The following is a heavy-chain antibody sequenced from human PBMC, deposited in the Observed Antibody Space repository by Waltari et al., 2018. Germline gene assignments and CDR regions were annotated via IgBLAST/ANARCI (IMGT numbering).Heavy chain of an antibody. V-gene: IGHV4-38-2*01. D-gene: IGHD6-19*01. CDR1: GASPRRGYY. Sequence: QVQLQQSGPGQVKPPETLSLTCAVPGASPRRGYYWGWIRQPLGKGLEWIGSVSHRGSTYYNPSLKSRVTISIHMSKHQFSLELRSVTAADTAVYFCASDLGGTAVATDAFDIWGQGTMVIVSS. J-gene: IGHJ3*02. CDR2: VSHRGST. CDR3: ASDLGGTAVATDAFDI.